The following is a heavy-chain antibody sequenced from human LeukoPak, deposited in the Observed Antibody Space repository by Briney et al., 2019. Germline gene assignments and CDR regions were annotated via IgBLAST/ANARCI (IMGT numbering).Heavy chain of an antibody. Sequence: ASVKVSCKASGYTFTSYAMHWVRQAPGQRLEWMGIINPSGGSTSYAQKFQGRVTMTRDTSTSTVYMELRSLRSDDTAVYYCARDRRAAAGTFDPWGQGTLVTVSS. D-gene: IGHD6-13*01. J-gene: IGHJ5*02. CDR2: INPSGGST. V-gene: IGHV1-46*01. CDR3: ARDRRAAAGTFDP. CDR1: GYTFTSYA.